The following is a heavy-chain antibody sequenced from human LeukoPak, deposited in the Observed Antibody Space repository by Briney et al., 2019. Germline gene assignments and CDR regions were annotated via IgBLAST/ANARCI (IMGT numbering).Heavy chain of an antibody. Sequence: GEPLKISCKGSGYSFTSYWIGWVRQMPGKGLEWMGIIYPGDSDTRYSPSFQGQVTISADKSINTAYLQWSSLKASDTAIYYCARHDGDGYNSRFDLDYWGQGTLVTVSS. CDR3: ARHDGDGYNSRFDLDY. J-gene: IGHJ4*02. D-gene: IGHD5-24*01. CDR1: GYSFTSYW. CDR2: IYPGDSDT. V-gene: IGHV5-51*01.